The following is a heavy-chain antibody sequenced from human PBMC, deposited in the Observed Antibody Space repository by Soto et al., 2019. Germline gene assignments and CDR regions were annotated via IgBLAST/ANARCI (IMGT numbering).Heavy chain of an antibody. D-gene: IGHD5-12*01. CDR1: GFTFDDYA. CDR3: ARARGNDWYSDY. J-gene: IGHJ4*02. Sequence: GGSLRLSCAASGFTFDDYAMHWVRQAPGKGLEWVSGISWNSGSIGYADSVKGRFTISRDSASNSLFLQMTSLRAEDTAVYHCARARGNDWYSDYWGQGTLVTVSS. V-gene: IGHV3-9*01. CDR2: ISWNSGSI.